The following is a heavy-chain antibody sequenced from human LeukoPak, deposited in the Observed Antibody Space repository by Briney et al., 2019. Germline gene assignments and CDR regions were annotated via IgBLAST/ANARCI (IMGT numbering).Heavy chain of an antibody. D-gene: IGHD3-22*01. Sequence: SETLSLTCTVSGDSINSYYWGWIRQPPGKGLEWIGSIYYSGSTYYNPSLKSRVTISVDTSKNQFSLKLSSVTAADTAVYYCARDDYYDSSGFPYWGQGTLVTVSS. J-gene: IGHJ4*02. CDR1: GDSINSYY. CDR3: ARDDYYDSSGFPY. V-gene: IGHV4-39*07. CDR2: IYYSGST.